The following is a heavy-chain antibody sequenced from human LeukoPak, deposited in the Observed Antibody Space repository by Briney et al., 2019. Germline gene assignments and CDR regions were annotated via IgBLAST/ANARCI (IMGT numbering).Heavy chain of an antibody. CDR3: ARVYLERLTAGYFDH. CDR1: GFSFSTYA. J-gene: IGHJ4*02. D-gene: IGHD2-8*01. Sequence: GGSLRLSCAASGFSFSTYAMNWVRQAPGKGLEWVAVISDDGRHNYYADSVKGRFTISRDNSKSTLYLQMNSLRDDDSAAYFCARVYLERLTAGYFDHWGQGTQVTVSP. V-gene: IGHV3-30*04. CDR2: ISDDGRHN.